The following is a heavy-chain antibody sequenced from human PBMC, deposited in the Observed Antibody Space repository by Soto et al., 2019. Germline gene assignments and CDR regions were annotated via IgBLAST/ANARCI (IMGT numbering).Heavy chain of an antibody. CDR1: GFTFSSYA. CDR3: AKVEGSTLLIAVADY. D-gene: IGHD6-19*01. Sequence: GGSLRLSCAASGFTFSSYAMSWVRQAPGKGLEWVSAISGSGGSTYYADSMKGRFTISRDNSKNTLYLQMNSLRAEDTAVYYGAKVEGSTLLIAVADYWGQGTLVTVSS. CDR2: ISGSGGST. V-gene: IGHV3-23*01. J-gene: IGHJ4*02.